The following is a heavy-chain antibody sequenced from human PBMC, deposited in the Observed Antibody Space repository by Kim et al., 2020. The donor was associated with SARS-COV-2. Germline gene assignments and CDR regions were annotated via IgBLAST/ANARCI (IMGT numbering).Heavy chain of an antibody. CDR3: AREVGYYYGSGSYLNYYYYGMDV. D-gene: IGHD3-10*01. CDR2: INPSGGST. J-gene: IGHJ6*02. V-gene: IGHV1-46*01. Sequence: ASVKVSCKASGYTFTSYYMHWVRQAPGQGLEWMGIINPSGGSTSYAQKFQGRVTMTRDTSTSTVYMELSSLRSEDTAVYYCAREVGYYYGSGSYLNYYYYGMDVWGQGTTVTVSS. CDR1: GYTFTSYY.